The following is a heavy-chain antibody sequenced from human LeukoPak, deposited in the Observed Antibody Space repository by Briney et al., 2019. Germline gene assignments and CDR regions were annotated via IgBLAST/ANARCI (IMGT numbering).Heavy chain of an antibody. J-gene: IGHJ4*02. V-gene: IGHV1-2*02. Sequence: ASVNVSSTASGYTFTGYYMHWVRQAPGQGLGWMGGISPNSGGTNYAQKFQGRVTMTRDTSISTAYMELSRLRSDDTAVYYCASGTDRARIVVVPAAMELDYWGQGTLVTVSS. CDR2: ISPNSGGT. CDR3: ASGTDRARIVVVPAAMELDY. CDR1: GYTFTGYY. D-gene: IGHD2-2*01.